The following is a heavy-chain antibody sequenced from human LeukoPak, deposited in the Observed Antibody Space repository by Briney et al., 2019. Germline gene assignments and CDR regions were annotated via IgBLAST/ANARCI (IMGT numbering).Heavy chain of an antibody. Sequence: GGSLRLSCAASGFTFNTYAMSWVRQAPGKGLEWASAISGSAGSTYYADSVKGRFTISRDKSKNILYLQIHSLRAEDTAVYYCAKGKGSSSSSIDWWGQGTLVTVSS. D-gene: IGHD2-15*01. CDR3: AKGKGSSSSSIDW. CDR2: ISGSAGST. V-gene: IGHV3-23*01. CDR1: GFTFNTYA. J-gene: IGHJ4*02.